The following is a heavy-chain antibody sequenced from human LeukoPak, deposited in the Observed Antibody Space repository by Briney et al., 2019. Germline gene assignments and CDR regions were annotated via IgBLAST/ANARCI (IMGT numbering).Heavy chain of an antibody. Sequence: GASVKVSCKSSGYTFTTYGISWLRQAPGQGLEWMGWISPDKGKTDYAQKYQGRVTMTTDTSSSTAYMEVTRLTSDDTALYYCAKDRDRADRIILWGQGTLVTVSS. CDR2: ISPDKGKT. CDR1: GYTFTTYG. D-gene: IGHD2/OR15-2a*01. CDR3: AKDRDRADRIIL. V-gene: IGHV1-18*01. J-gene: IGHJ4*02.